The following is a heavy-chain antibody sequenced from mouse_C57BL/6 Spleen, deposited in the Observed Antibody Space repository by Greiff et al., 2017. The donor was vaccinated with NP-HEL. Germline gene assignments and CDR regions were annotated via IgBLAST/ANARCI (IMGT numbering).Heavy chain of an antibody. CDR3: ARADYYGSSWYFDV. V-gene: IGHV5-4*03. CDR1: GFTFSSYA. Sequence: EVKLVESGGGLVKPGGSLKLSCAASGFTFSSYAMSWVRQTPEKRLEWVATISDGGSYTYYPDNVKGRFTISRDNAKNNLYLQMSHLKSEDTAMYYCARADYYGSSWYFDVWGTGTTVTVSS. CDR2: ISDGGSYT. J-gene: IGHJ1*03. D-gene: IGHD1-1*01.